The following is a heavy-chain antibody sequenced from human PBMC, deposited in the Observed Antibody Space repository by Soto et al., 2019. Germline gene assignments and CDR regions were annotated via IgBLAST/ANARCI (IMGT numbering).Heavy chain of an antibody. D-gene: IGHD3-10*01. V-gene: IGHV1-24*01. CDR3: ATDLPRELRWFGESPYGMDV. J-gene: IGHJ6*02. CDR2: FDPEDGET. CDR1: GYTLTELS. Sequence: QVQLVQSGAEVKKPGASVKVSCKVSGYTLTELSMHWVRQAPGKGLEWMGGFDPEDGETIYAQKLQGRVTMTEDTSTDKAYMELRSRRSEDTAVYYCATDLPRELRWFGESPYGMDVWGQGTPVTVSS.